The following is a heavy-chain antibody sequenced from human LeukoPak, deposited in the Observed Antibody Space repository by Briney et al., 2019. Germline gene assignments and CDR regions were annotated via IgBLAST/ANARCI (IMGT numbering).Heavy chain of an antibody. CDR2: IYYSGST. D-gene: IGHD2-2*01. Sequence: SQTLSLTCTVSGGSISSGGYYWSWIRQHPGKGLEWIGYIYYSGSTYYIPSLKSRVTISVDTSKNQFSLKLSSVTAADTAVYYCARAEHCSSTSCYPSKIHYFDYWGQGTLVTVSS. CDR1: GGSISSGGYY. J-gene: IGHJ4*02. CDR3: ARAEHCSSTSCYPSKIHYFDY. V-gene: IGHV4-31*03.